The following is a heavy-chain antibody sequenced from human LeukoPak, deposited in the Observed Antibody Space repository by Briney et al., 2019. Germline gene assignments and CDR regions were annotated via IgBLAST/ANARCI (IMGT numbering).Heavy chain of an antibody. V-gene: IGHV3-48*03. D-gene: IGHD5-24*01. CDR3: ARANYDAFDI. J-gene: IGHJ3*02. Sequence: PGGSLRLSCAASGFTFSSYEMNWVRQAPGKGLEWVSYISSRGSTIYYADSVKGRFTISRDNAKNSLYLQMNSLRAEDTAVYYCARANYDAFDIWGQGTMVTVSS. CDR2: ISSRGSTI. CDR1: GFTFSSYE.